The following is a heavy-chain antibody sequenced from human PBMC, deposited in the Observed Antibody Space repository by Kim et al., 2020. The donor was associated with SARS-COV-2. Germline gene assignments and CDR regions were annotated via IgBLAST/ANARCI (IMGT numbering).Heavy chain of an antibody. J-gene: IGHJ3*02. CDR2: ISAYNGNT. V-gene: IGHV1-18*04. Sequence: ASVKVSCKASGYTFTSYGISWVRQAPGQGLEWMGWISAYNGNTNYAQKLQGRVTMTTDTSTSTAYMELRSLRSDDTAVYYCARWAPSRFSYCSGGSCYWGAFDIWGQGTMVTVSS. D-gene: IGHD2-15*01. CDR3: ARWAPSRFSYCSGGSCYWGAFDI. CDR1: GYTFTSYG.